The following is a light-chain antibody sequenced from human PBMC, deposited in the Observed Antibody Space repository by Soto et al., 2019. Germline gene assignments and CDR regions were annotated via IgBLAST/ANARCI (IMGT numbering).Light chain of an antibody. CDR2: EVN. CDR1: SSDVGYYNR. V-gene: IGLV2-18*02. Sequence: QSALTQPPSVSGSPGESVTISCTGTSSDVGYYNRVSWYQQSPGTAPKLMIYEVNNRPSGVPNRFSGSKSGNTASLTIYGRQAEDEADYYCSSFTTSSTDVIFGGGTQLTVL. CDR3: SSFTTSSTDVI. J-gene: IGLJ2*01.